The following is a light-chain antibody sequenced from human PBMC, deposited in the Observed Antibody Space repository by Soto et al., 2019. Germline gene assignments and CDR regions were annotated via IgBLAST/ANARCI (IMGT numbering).Light chain of an antibody. CDR3: QQLNSYPLT. CDR1: QGISSY. J-gene: IGKJ4*01. V-gene: IGKV1-9*01. Sequence: DIQLTQSPSFLSASVGDRVTITCRASQGISSYLAWYQQKPGKAPKLLIYAASTLQSGVPSRFSGSGSGKEFTLTISSLQPEDFETYYCQQLNSYPLTFGGGTRWRSN. CDR2: AAS.